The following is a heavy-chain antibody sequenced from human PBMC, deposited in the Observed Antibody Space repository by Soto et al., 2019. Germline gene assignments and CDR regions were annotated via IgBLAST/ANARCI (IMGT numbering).Heavy chain of an antibody. V-gene: IGHV4-59*01. CDR1: GGSISSYY. CDR2: IYYGGST. J-gene: IGHJ5*02. D-gene: IGHD6-25*01. Sequence: SETLSLTCTVSGGSISSYYWSWIRQPPGKGLEWIGYIYYGGSTNYNPSLKSRVTISVDTSKNQFSLKLSSVTAADTAVYYCARPHGGSSGWDNWFEPWGQGTLVTVS. CDR3: ARPHGGSSGWDNWFEP.